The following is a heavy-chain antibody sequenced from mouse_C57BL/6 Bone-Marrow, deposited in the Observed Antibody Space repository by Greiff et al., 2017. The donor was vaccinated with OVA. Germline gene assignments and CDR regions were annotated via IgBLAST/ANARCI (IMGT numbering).Heavy chain of an antibody. J-gene: IGHJ4*01. Sequence: QVQLQQSGAELVRPGTSVKVSCKASGYAFTNYLIEWVKQRPGQGLEWIGVINPGSGGTNYNEKFKGKATLTADKSSSTAYMQLSSLTSEDSAVYFCARFYGSSWYAMDYWGQGTSVTVSS. D-gene: IGHD1-1*01. CDR3: ARFYGSSWYAMDY. CDR1: GYAFTNYL. V-gene: IGHV1-54*01. CDR2: INPGSGGT.